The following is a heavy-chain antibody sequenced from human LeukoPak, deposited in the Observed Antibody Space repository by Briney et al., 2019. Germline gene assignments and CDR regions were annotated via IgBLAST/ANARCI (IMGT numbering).Heavy chain of an antibody. D-gene: IGHD3-22*01. J-gene: IGHJ4*02. V-gene: IGHV1-69*05. Sequence: SVKVSCKASGYTFTGYYMHWVRQAPGQGLEWMGRIIPIFGTANYAQKLQGRVTITTDESTSTAYMELSSLRSEDTAVYYCATTHLNYYDSSGYYPRDYWGQGTLVTVSS. CDR2: IIPIFGTA. CDR1: GYTFTGYY. CDR3: ATTHLNYYDSSGYYPRDY.